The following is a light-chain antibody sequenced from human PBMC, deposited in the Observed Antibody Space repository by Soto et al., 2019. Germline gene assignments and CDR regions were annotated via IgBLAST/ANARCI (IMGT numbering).Light chain of an antibody. CDR3: SSYTASTTLFL. CDR1: TSDFSRYNY. Sequence: QSALTQPASVSGSPGQSITISCTGTTSDFSRYNYVAWYQQLPGKAPKLLIYEVTNRPSGVSDRFSGSKSGNTASLTISGLQSDYEADYYCSSYTASTTLFLFGTGTKLTVL. J-gene: IGLJ1*01. CDR2: EVT. V-gene: IGLV2-14*01.